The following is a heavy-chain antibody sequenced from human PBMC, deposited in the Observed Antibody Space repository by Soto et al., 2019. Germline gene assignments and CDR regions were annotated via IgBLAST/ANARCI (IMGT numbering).Heavy chain of an antibody. J-gene: IGHJ5*02. V-gene: IGHV4-30-4*07. CDR2: IYYSGST. CDR3: ARVPGP. Sequence: PSETLSLTCAVSGGSISSGGYSWSWIRQPPGKGLEWIGYIYYSGSTNYNPSLKNRVTISVDRSKNQFSLKLSSVTAADTAVYYCARVPGPWGQGTLVTVSS. CDR1: GGSISSGGYS.